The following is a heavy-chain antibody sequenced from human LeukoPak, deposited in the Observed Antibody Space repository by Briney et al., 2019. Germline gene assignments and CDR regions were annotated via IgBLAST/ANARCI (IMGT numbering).Heavy chain of an antibody. D-gene: IGHD6-13*01. V-gene: IGHV3-30-3*01. Sequence: GRSLRLSCAASGFTFSSYAMHWVRQAPGKGLEWVAVISYDGSNKYYADSVKGRFTISSDNSKNTLYLQMNSLRAEDTAVYYCAAGGSRVAAAATTFDYWGQGTLVTVSS. J-gene: IGHJ4*02. CDR1: GFTFSSYA. CDR3: AAGGSRVAAAATTFDY. CDR2: ISYDGSNK.